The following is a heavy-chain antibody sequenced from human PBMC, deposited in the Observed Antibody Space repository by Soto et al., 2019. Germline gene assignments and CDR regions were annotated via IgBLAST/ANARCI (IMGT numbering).Heavy chain of an antibody. CDR2: INAGNGNT. V-gene: IGHV1-3*01. Sequence: ASVKVSCKASGYTFTSYAMHWVRQAPGQRLEWMGWINAGNGNTKYSQKFQGRVTITRDTSASTAYMELSSLRSEDTAVYYCARVVPEYYDSSGYYYSYYFDYWGQGTLVTVSS. D-gene: IGHD3-22*01. CDR1: GYTFTSYA. J-gene: IGHJ4*02. CDR3: ARVVPEYYDSSGYYYSYYFDY.